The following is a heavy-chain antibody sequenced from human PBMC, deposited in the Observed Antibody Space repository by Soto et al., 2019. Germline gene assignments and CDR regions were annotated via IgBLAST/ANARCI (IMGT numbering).Heavy chain of an antibody. V-gene: IGHV5-51*01. CDR3: ARVERGDAFDI. Sequence: GESLNSSCKVSGYSFTRYWIVWVRQMPGKGLEWMGIIYPGDSDTRYSPSFQGQVTISADKSISTAYLQWSSLKASDTAMYYCARVERGDAFDIWGQGTMVTVSS. CDR2: IYPGDSDT. J-gene: IGHJ3*02. D-gene: IGHD3-10*01. CDR1: GYSFTRYW.